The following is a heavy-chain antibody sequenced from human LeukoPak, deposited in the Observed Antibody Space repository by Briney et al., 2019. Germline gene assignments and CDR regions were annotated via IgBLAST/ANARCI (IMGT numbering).Heavy chain of an antibody. D-gene: IGHD1-1*01. J-gene: IGHJ3*02. V-gene: IGHV1-3*01. CDR3: ARQHSSTDVIDSAFDI. CDR2: INAGNGDT. Sequence: GASVKVSCKASGYTFTSYGISWVRQAPGQRLEWMGWINAGNGDTKYSRKFQGRVTITRDTSASTTYMEVNSLRFVDTALYYCARQHSSTDVIDSAFDIWGQGTMVTVSS. CDR1: GYTFTSYG.